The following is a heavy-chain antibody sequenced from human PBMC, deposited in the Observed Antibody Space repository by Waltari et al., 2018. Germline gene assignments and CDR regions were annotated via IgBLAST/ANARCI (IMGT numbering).Heavy chain of an antibody. V-gene: IGHV2-5*02. CDR3: AHSLWMARITYFDS. J-gene: IGHJ4*02. Sequence: QITLKESGPTLVKPTQTLTLTCTFSGFSLSRSGVGVGWIRQPPGKALEWLAVIYWDDDDRYSPSLRSRLTITKDTSRNQVVLKMTNMDPVDTATYYCAHSLWMARITYFDSWGQGILVTVSS. CDR1: GFSLSRSGVG. CDR2: IYWDDDD. D-gene: IGHD5-12*01.